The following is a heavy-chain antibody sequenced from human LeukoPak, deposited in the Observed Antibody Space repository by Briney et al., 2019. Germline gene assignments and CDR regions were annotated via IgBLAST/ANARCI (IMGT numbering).Heavy chain of an antibody. D-gene: IGHD3-22*01. J-gene: IGHJ4*02. CDR3: DLSSWDSSGYYYTDY. V-gene: IGHV4-4*07. CDR2: IYTNGST. Sequence: SETLSLTCTVSGGSISSYSWSWIRQPAGKGLEWIGRIYTNGSTNYNPSLKSRVTMSADTSNDQFSLKLSSVTAADTAVYYCDLSSWDSSGYYYTDYWGQGTLVTVSS. CDR1: GGSISSYS.